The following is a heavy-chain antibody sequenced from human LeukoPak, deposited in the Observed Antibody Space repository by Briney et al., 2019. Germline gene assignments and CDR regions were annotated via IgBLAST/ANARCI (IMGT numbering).Heavy chain of an antibody. CDR1: GFTFSSYA. V-gene: IGHV3-23*01. CDR2: ISGSGGST. Sequence: GGSLRLSCAASGFTFSSYAMSWVRQAPGKGLEWVSAISGSGGSTYYADSEEGRFTISRDNSKNTLYLQMNSLRAEDTAVYYCAKFPARGGYNSDFDYWGQGTLVTVSS. CDR3: AKFPARGGYNSDFDY. J-gene: IGHJ4*02. D-gene: IGHD5-24*01.